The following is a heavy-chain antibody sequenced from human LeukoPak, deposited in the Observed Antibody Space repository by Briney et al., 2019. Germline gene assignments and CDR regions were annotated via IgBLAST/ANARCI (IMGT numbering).Heavy chain of an antibody. V-gene: IGHV1-69*06. D-gene: IGHD1-26*01. Sequence: ASVKVSCKASGGTFSSYAISWVRQAPGQGLEWMGGIIPIFGTANYAQKFQGRVTITADKSTSTAYMELSSLRSEDTAVYYCARGVVGATGDYWGQGTLVTVSS. CDR3: ARGVVGATGDY. J-gene: IGHJ4*02. CDR2: IIPIFGTA. CDR1: GGTFSSYA.